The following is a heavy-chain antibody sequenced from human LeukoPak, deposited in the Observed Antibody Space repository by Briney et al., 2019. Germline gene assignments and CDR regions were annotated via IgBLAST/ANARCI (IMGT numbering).Heavy chain of an antibody. Sequence: GGSLRLSCAASGFTFSSFWMSWVRQAPGKGLEWVANIKPDGTEKYYVDSMRGRFTISRDNAKNSLYLQMNSLRAEDTAVYYCGIQKADVISMIRGIIAYWGQGTLVTVSS. CDR3: GIQKADVISMIRGIIAY. CDR2: IKPDGTEK. J-gene: IGHJ4*02. V-gene: IGHV3-7*01. D-gene: IGHD3-10*01. CDR1: GFTFSSFW.